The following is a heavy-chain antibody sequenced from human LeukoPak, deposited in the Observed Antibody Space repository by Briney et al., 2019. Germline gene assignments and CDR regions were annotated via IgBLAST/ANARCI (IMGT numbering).Heavy chain of an antibody. CDR2: IYHSGST. D-gene: IGHD1-26*01. CDR3: ARVPIVGATRGSFDY. CDR1: GGSISSGGYS. Sequence: SETLSLTCAVSGGSISSGGYSWSWIRQPPGKGLEWIGYIYHSGSTYYNPSLKSRVTISVDSSKNQFSLKLSSVNAADTPVYYCARVPIVGATRGSFDYWGQGTLVTVSS. V-gene: IGHV4-30-2*01. J-gene: IGHJ4*02.